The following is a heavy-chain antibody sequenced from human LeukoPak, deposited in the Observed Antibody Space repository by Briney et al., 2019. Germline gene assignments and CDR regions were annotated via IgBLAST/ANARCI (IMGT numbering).Heavy chain of an antibody. CDR3: ARLHNAPDRRLDY. CDR2: ISSSSSTI. D-gene: IGHD1-1*01. Sequence: GGSLRLSCAASGFTFSSYSMNWVRQAPGKGLEWVSYISSSSSTIYYADSVKGRFTISRDNAKNSLYLQMNSLRAEDTAVYYCARLHNAPDRRLDYWGQGTLVTVSS. J-gene: IGHJ4*02. CDR1: GFTFSSYS. V-gene: IGHV3-48*04.